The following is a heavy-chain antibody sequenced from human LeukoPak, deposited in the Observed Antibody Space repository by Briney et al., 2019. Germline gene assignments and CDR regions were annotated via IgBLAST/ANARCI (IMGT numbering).Heavy chain of an antibody. CDR2: ISAYNGNT. CDR3: AREGSVFGVVISSDY. D-gene: IGHD3-3*01. Sequence: ASVKVSCKASGYTFTSYGISWVRQAPGQGLEWMGWISAYNGNTNYAQELQGRVTMTTDTSTSTAYMELRSLRSDDTAVYYCAREGSVFGVVISSDYWGQGTLVTVSS. V-gene: IGHV1-18*01. J-gene: IGHJ4*02. CDR1: GYTFTSYG.